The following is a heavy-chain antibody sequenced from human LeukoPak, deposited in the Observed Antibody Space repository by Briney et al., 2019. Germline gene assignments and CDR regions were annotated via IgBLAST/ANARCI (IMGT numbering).Heavy chain of an antibody. Sequence: GASVKVSCKASGYTFTSYDINWVRQATGQGLEWMGWMNPNGGNTGYAQKFQGRVTITRNTSISTAYMELSSLRSEDTAVYYCARAVSWGSYRYRYNWFDPWGQGTLVTVSS. CDR3: ARAVSWGSYRYRYNWFDP. CDR2: MNPNGGNT. D-gene: IGHD3-16*02. J-gene: IGHJ5*02. V-gene: IGHV1-8*03. CDR1: GYTFTSYD.